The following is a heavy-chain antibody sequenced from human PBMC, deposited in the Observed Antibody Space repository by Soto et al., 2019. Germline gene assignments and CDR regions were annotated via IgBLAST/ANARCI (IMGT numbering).Heavy chain of an antibody. CDR2: ISAYNGNT. CDR1: GYTFTSYG. V-gene: IGHV1-18*01. Sequence: ASVKVSCKAPGYTFTSYGISWVRQAPGQGLEWMGWISAYNGNTNYAQKLQGRVTMTTDTSTSTAYMELRSLRSDDTAVYYCARSKYPYSSGWYRFDYWGQGTLVTVSS. D-gene: IGHD6-19*01. CDR3: ARSKYPYSSGWYRFDY. J-gene: IGHJ4*02.